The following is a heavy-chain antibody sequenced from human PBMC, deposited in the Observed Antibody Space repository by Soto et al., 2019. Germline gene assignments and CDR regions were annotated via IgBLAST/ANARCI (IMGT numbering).Heavy chain of an antibody. D-gene: IGHD6-19*01. V-gene: IGHV3-33*01. CDR2: IWYDGSNK. CDR3: ARERLVAGSQDF. CDR1: GFIFSNYG. J-gene: IGHJ4*02. Sequence: VGSLRVSCAASGFIFSNYGIHWVRQAPGKGLEWVALIWYDGSNKYYADSVKGRFIVSRDNTNNTVYLQLNSLTADDTAVYYCARERLVAGSQDFWGPGTLVTVSS.